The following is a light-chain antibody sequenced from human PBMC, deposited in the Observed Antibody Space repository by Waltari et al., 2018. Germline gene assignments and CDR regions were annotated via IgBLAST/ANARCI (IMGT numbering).Light chain of an antibody. CDR2: LNGDGSH. V-gene: IGLV4-69*01. J-gene: IGLJ3*02. Sequence: QFVVTQSPSASASLGASVRLTCTLSGGHISYAIACHQQRPEKGFRFLIKLNGDGSHTKGDGIPDRFSASSSGSDYYLTISSLQSEDEADYYCQTWATGGVFGGGTKLTVL. CDR1: GGHISYA. CDR3: QTWATGGV.